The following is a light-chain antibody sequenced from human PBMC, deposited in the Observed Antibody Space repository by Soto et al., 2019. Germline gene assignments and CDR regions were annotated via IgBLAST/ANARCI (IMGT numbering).Light chain of an antibody. V-gene: IGKV3-15*01. CDR2: GAS. CDR1: QSVSSN. J-gene: IGKJ3*01. CDR3: QQYDASPLT. Sequence: EIVMTQSPATLPVSPGERATLSCRASQSVSSNLAWYQQKPGQAPRFLIYGASTRATGIPARFSGSGSGTDFALTINRLEPEDFAVYYCQQYDASPLTFGPGTTVDVK.